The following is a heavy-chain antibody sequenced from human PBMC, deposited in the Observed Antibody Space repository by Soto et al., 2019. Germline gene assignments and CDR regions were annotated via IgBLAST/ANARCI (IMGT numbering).Heavy chain of an antibody. J-gene: IGHJ5*01. D-gene: IGHD6-19*01. CDR1: RFTFSDFA. Sequence: DVQLLESGGGLVQPGGSLTLSCAASRFTFSDFAMSWVRQAPGKGLEWVSSIGGGGTDTYYADSVKGRFTISSDNSKNTLYLQLDSLRDEDTAVYYCARDAVAYDGKWDWFDSWGQGTLVIFCS. CDR3: ARDAVAYDGKWDWFDS. CDR2: IGGGGTDT. V-gene: IGHV3-23*01.